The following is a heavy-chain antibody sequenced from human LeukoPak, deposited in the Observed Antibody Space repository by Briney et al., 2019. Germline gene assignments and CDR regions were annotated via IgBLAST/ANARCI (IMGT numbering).Heavy chain of an antibody. V-gene: IGHV3-23*01. D-gene: IGHD3-3*01. CDR1: GFTFSSYA. CDR3: AKLITIFGVVTKPYYFDY. Sequence: GGSLRLSCAASGFTFSSYAMSWVRQAPGKGLEWVSAISGSGGSTYYADSMKGRFTISRDNSKNTLYLQMNSLRAEDTAVYYCAKLITIFGVVTKPYYFDYWGQGTLVTVSS. CDR2: ISGSGGST. J-gene: IGHJ4*02.